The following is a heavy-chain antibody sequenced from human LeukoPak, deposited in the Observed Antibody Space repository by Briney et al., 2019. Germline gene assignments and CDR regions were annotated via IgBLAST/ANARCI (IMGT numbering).Heavy chain of an antibody. Sequence: PSETLSLTCTVSGGSISSSSYYWGWIRQPPGKGLEWIGTIYYSGSTYYNASLKSRVTISVDTSKNQFSLKLSSVTAADTAVYYCARGGYYDSSGYWLPFDYWGQGTLVTVSS. V-gene: IGHV4-39*07. CDR1: GGSISSSSYY. CDR2: IYYSGST. CDR3: ARGGYYDSSGYWLPFDY. J-gene: IGHJ4*02. D-gene: IGHD3-22*01.